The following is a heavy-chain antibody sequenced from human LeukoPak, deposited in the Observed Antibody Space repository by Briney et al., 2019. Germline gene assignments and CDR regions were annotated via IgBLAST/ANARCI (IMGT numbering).Heavy chain of an antibody. CDR1: GGSISTSSYY. CDR2: IYYSGST. V-gene: IGHV4-39*07. Sequence: SETLSLTCTVSGGSISTSSYYWGWIRQPPGKGLECIGNIYYSGSTYYNPSLKSRVTISVDTSKNQFSLKLSSVTAADTAVYYCARTEESGYSYRYFGYYYYMDVWGKGTTVTVSS. D-gene: IGHD5-18*01. CDR3: ARTEESGYSYRYFGYYYYMDV. J-gene: IGHJ6*03.